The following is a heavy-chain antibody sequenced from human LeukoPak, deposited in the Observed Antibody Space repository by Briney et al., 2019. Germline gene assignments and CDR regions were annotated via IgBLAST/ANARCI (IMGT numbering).Heavy chain of an antibody. CDR1: GFTVGSNY. CDR2: ISSSSSYI. Sequence: PGGSLRLSCAASGFTVGSNYMSWVRQAPGNGLEWVSSISSSSSYIYYADSVKGRFTISRDNAKNSLYLQMNSLRAEDTAVYYCARGGYCSSTSCYPGWFDPWGQGTLVTVSS. V-gene: IGHV3-21*01. D-gene: IGHD2-2*01. J-gene: IGHJ5*02. CDR3: ARGGYCSSTSCYPGWFDP.